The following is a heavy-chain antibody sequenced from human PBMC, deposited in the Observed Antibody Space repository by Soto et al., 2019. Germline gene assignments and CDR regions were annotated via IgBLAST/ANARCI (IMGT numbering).Heavy chain of an antibody. CDR1: GGSISSSNW. J-gene: IGHJ3*02. Sequence: PSETLSLTCAVSGGSISSSNWWSWVRQPPGKGLEWVANIKQDGNEKYYVDSVKGRFTISRDNAKNSLYLQMNSLRAEDTAGYYCARGLGSSGWYSPWDAFDIWGQGTMVTVSS. CDR2: IKQDGNEK. D-gene: IGHD6-19*01. CDR3: ARGLGSSGWYSPWDAFDI. V-gene: IGHV3-7*01.